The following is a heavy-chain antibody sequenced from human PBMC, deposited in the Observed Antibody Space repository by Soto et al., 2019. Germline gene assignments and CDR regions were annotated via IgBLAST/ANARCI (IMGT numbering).Heavy chain of an antibody. D-gene: IGHD5-12*01. CDR3: SKKVFTGYDYKSFHYHGVDV. CDR2: ISFDGSNQ. Sequence: LRLSCAASGFTLSYYGMHWVLQAPGKGLAWVAFISFDGSNQNYEDSVNFRFTVSRDNSNSTMSLQMDSLRPEAAAVYYSSKKVFTGYDYKSFHYHGVDVWGPGTTVTVSS. CDR1: GFTLSYYG. J-gene: IGHJ6*02. V-gene: IGHV3-30*18.